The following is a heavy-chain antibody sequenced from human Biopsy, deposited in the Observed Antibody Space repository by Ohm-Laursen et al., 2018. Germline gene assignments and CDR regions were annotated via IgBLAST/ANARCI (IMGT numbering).Heavy chain of an antibody. CDR1: GASVTSGSYY. Sequence: TLSLTCTVSGASVTSGSYYWSWIRQPLGKGLEWLGYISNIGSTNYNPSLKSRVTISVDTSKNHFSLKLTSVTAADTAVYYCARESALAGDFDSWGQGTLVTVSS. D-gene: IGHD6-19*01. J-gene: IGHJ4*02. V-gene: IGHV4-61*01. CDR2: ISNIGST. CDR3: ARESALAGDFDS.